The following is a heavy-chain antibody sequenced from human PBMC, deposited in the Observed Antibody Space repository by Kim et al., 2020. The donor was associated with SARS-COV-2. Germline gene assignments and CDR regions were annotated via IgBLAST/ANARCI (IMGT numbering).Heavy chain of an antibody. CDR1: GFTFSSYS. Sequence: GGSLRLSCAASGFTFSSYSMNWVRQAPGKGLEWVSSISSSSSYIYYADSVKGRFTISRDNAKNSLYLQMNSLRAEDTAVYYCARDQGDSIWSYYYGMDVWGQGTTVTVSS. D-gene: IGHD3-10*01. CDR2: ISSSSSYI. J-gene: IGHJ6*02. CDR3: ARDQGDSIWSYYYGMDV. V-gene: IGHV3-21*01.